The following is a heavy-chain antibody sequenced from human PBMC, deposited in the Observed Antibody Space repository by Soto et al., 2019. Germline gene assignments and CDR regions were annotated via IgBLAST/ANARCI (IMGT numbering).Heavy chain of an antibody. CDR2: IYYSGST. D-gene: IGHD1-7*01. CDR3: ARGVLLELRGDVGLGWFDP. V-gene: IGHV4-39*01. CDR1: GGSLSSSSYY. J-gene: IGHJ5*02. Sequence: PSETLSLTCAVYGGSLSSSSYYWGWIRQPPGKGLEWIGSIYYSGSTYYNPSLKSRVTISVDTSKNQFSLKLSSVTAADTAVYYCARGVLLELRGDVGLGWFDPWGQGTLVTVSS.